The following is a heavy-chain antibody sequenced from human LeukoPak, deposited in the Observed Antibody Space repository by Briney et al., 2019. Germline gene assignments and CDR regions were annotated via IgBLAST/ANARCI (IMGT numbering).Heavy chain of an antibody. CDR2: VNPNSGGT. Sequence: GASVKVSCKASEYTFIDYYMYWVRQAPGQGLEWMGWVNPNSGGTNYAQRFQGRVTMTTDTSTSTAYMELRSLTSDDTAVYYCAKGDFWSALGHWGQGTLVTVSA. V-gene: IGHV1-2*02. CDR1: EYTFIDYY. D-gene: IGHD3-3*01. CDR3: AKGDFWSALGH. J-gene: IGHJ4*02.